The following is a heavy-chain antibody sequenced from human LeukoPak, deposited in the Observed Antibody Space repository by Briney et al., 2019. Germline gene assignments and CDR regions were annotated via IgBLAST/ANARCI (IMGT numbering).Heavy chain of an antibody. CDR2: ISRSGSTT. V-gene: IGHV3-48*03. D-gene: IGHD6-13*01. Sequence: GGSLRLSCAASGSTFSRYEMNWVRQAPGKELEWVSYISRSGSTTHYADSVKGRFTISRDNAKNSLYLQMNSLRAEDTAVYYCARVLIAAAGMGYYMDVWGKGTTVTVSS. CDR1: GSTFSRYE. CDR3: ARVLIAAAGMGYYMDV. J-gene: IGHJ6*03.